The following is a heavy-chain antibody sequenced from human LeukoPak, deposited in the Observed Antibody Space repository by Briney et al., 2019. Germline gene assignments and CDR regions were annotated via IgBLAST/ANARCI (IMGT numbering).Heavy chain of an antibody. J-gene: IGHJ4*02. CDR3: ARPHIAARPNYFDY. CDR1: GGSFSGYY. Sequence: SETLSFTCAVYGGSFSGYYWSWIRQPPGKGLEWIGEINHSGSTNYNPSLKSRVTISVDTSKNQFSLKLSSVTAADTAVYYCARPHIAARPNYFDYWGQGTLVTVSS. CDR2: INHSGST. D-gene: IGHD6-6*01. V-gene: IGHV4-34*01.